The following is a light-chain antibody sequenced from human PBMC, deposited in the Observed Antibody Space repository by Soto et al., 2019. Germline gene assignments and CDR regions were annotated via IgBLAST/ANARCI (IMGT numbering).Light chain of an antibody. CDR3: QTWGTGIVV. Sequence: QSVLTQPPSASASLGASVKLTCTLSSGHSNYAIAWHQQQPEKGPRYLMKLNSDGSHNKGDGIPDRFSGSSFGAERYLTISSLQSEDEADYYCQTWGTGIVVFGGGTKLTVL. J-gene: IGLJ2*01. V-gene: IGLV4-69*01. CDR1: SGHSNYA. CDR2: LNSDGSH.